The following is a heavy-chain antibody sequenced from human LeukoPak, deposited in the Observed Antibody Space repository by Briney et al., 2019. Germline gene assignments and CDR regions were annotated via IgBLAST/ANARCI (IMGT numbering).Heavy chain of an antibody. J-gene: IGHJ4*02. V-gene: IGHV4-39*01. CDR2: IYYSGST. Sequence: PSETLSLTCTVSGGSIITYYWGWIRRPPGKGLEWIGSIYYSGSTYYNPSLKSRVTVSVDTSKNQFSLNLSSVTAADTAVYYCVRGSTLRHYQYWGQGTLVTVSS. CDR1: GGSIITYY. D-gene: IGHD3-16*01. CDR3: VRGSTLRHYQY.